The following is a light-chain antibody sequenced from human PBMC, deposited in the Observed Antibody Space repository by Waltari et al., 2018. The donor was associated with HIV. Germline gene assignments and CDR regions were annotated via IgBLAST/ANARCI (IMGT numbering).Light chain of an antibody. CDR1: QTLLYTSTNKTH. J-gene: IGKJ2*01. Sequence: IVMTQSPDSVAVSLGERATINCKASQTLLYTSTNKTHLAWYQQKSGQPPRLLIHWASTRESGVPERFSAAGSGTDFTLTISGLQAEDVAAYYCHQYYGTPQTFGQGTRVAIK. CDR2: WAS. CDR3: HQYYGTPQT. V-gene: IGKV4-1*01.